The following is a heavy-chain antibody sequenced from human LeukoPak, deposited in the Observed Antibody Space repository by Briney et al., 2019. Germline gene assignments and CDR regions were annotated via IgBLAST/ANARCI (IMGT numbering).Heavy chain of an antibody. J-gene: IGHJ6*02. CDR1: GYTFTSYA. V-gene: IGHV1-3*01. CDR2: INAGNGNT. D-gene: IGHD6-19*01. CDR3: ARGVAGTFAYYYYGMDV. Sequence: ASVKVSCKASGYTFTSYAMHWVRQAPGQRLEWMGWINAGNGNTKYSQKFQGRVTITRDTSASTAYMELSSLRSEDTAVYYCARGVAGTFAYYYYGMDVWGQGTTVTVSS.